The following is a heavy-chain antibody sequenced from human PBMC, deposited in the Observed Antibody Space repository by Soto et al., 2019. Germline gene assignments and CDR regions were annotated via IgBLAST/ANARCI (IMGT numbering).Heavy chain of an antibody. CDR2: IYYSGST. CDR3: ARPRPAEYCGGDCSGAFDI. D-gene: IGHD2-21*02. CDR1: GGSVSSSDYY. Sequence: PXGTLSLTCTVSGGSVSSSDYYGGWIRQPPGKGLEWIGSIYYSGSTYYNPSLKSRVTISVDTSKNQFSLKLSSVTAADTAVYYCARPRPAEYCGGDCSGAFDIWGQRTMVTVSS. J-gene: IGHJ3*02. V-gene: IGHV4-39*01.